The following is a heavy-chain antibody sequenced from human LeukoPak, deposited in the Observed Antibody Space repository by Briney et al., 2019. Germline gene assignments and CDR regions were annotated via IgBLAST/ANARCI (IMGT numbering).Heavy chain of an antibody. CDR3: ARSHGSTAAWFDP. CDR2: INPSGGST. J-gene: IGHJ5*02. V-gene: IGHV1-46*01. Sequence: ASVKVSCKASGYTFTSYYMHWVRHAPGQGLEWMGIINPSGGSTSYAQKFQGRVTMTRDTSTSTVYMELGSLRSEDTAVYYCARSHGSTAAWFDPWGQGTLVTVSS. D-gene: IGHD5-18*01. CDR1: GYTFTSYY.